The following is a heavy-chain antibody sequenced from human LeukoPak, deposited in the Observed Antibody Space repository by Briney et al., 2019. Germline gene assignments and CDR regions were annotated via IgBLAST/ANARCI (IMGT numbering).Heavy chain of an antibody. CDR2: IYYSGST. J-gene: IGHJ6*03. Sequence: PSETLSLTCTVSGVSLSSSNSYWGWIRQPPGKGLEWIGYIYYSGSTNYNPSLKSRVTILVDTSKNQFSLKLSSVTAADTAVYFCARDWGVGGRPGYMDVWGKGTTVTISS. D-gene: IGHD6-6*01. CDR1: GVSLSSSNSY. CDR3: ARDWGVGGRPGYMDV. V-gene: IGHV4-61*01.